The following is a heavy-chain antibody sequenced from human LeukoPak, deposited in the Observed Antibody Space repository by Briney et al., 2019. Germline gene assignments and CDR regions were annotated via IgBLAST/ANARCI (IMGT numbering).Heavy chain of an antibody. CDR2: ISPSGGST. J-gene: IGHJ4*02. V-gene: IGHV1-46*01. D-gene: IGHD3-10*01. Sequence: ASVKVSCKAFGYTFTSNYMHWVRQAPGQGPEWMGVISPSGGSTTYAQKFQGRVTLTRDMSTSTDYLELSSLRSEDTAVYYCAKEQDKTYYYGSGSYSFDYWGQGTLVTVSS. CDR3: AKEQDKTYYYGSGSYSFDY. CDR1: GYTFTSNY.